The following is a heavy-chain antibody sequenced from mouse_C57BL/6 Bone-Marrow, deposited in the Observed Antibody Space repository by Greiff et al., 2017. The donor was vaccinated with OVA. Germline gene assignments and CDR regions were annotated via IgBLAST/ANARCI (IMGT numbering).Heavy chain of an antibody. CDR2: IDPENGDT. D-gene: IGHD1-1*02. CDR1: GFNIKDDY. Sequence: VQLQQSGAELVRPGASVKLSCTASGFNIKDDYMHWVKQRPEQGLEWIGWIDPENGDTEYASKFQGKATITADTSSNTAYLQLSSRTSEDTAVYYCTTDRVGAWFAYWGQGTLVTVSA. J-gene: IGHJ3*01. CDR3: TTDRVGAWFAY. V-gene: IGHV14-4*01.